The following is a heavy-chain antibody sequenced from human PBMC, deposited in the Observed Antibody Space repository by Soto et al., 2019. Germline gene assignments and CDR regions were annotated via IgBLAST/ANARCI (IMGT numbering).Heavy chain of an antibody. J-gene: IGHJ5*02. CDR1: GFTFSSYA. CDR2: ISYDGSNK. V-gene: IGHV3-30-3*01. CDR3: ARAVAKYYDILTGPASMEFDP. Sequence: QVQLVESGGGVVQPGRSLRLSCAASGFTFSSYAMHWVRQAPGKGLEWVAVISYDGSNKYYADSVKGRFTISRDNSKNTLYLQMNSLRAEDTDVYYCARAVAKYYDILTGPASMEFDPWGQGTRVTVSS. D-gene: IGHD3-9*01.